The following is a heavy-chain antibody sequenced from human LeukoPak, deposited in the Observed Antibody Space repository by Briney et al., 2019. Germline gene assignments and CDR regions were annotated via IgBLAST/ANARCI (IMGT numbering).Heavy chain of an antibody. CDR3: ARDRGPEWWGSFDC. V-gene: IGHV1-2*02. D-gene: IGHD3-16*01. Sequence: ASVKVSRKASGYTFTGYYIHWVRLAPGQGLQWMGWINSNSGGTNYAQKFQGRVTMTRDTSISTAYMDLSSLISDDTAVYYCARDRGPEWWGSFDCWGQGTLVTVSS. J-gene: IGHJ4*02. CDR2: INSNSGGT. CDR1: GYTFTGYY.